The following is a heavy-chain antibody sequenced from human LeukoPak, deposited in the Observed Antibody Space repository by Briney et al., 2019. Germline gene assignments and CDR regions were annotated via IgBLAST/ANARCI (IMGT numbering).Heavy chain of an antibody. CDR1: GFTFSSYA. Sequence: GRSLRLSCAASGFTFSSYAMHWVRQAPGKGLEWVAVISYDGSNKYYADSVKGRFTISRDNSKNTLYLQMNSLRAEDTAVYYCAKGIGKSSRGDFDYWGQGTLVTVSS. CDR2: ISYDGSNK. J-gene: IGHJ4*02. V-gene: IGHV3-30-3*01. CDR3: AKGIGKSSRGDFDY. D-gene: IGHD6-13*01.